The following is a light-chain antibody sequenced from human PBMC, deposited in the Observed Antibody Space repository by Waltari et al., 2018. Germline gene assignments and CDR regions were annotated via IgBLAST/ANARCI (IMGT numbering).Light chain of an antibody. CDR1: NSDIGSYTL. CDR2: EVS. J-gene: IGLJ3*02. V-gene: IGLV2-23*02. Sequence: QSALTQPASVSGSPGQSITISCTGTNSDIGSYTLVSWYQQQPGRAPKLIIFEVSKRPSGVSNRFSGSRSHNTACLTISGLQAEDEADYYCCSYTGAGTLFGGGTKLTVL. CDR3: CSYTGAGTL.